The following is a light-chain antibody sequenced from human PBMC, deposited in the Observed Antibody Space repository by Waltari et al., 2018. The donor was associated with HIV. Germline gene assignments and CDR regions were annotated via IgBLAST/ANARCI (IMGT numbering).Light chain of an antibody. CDR2: DLN. V-gene: IGLV2-14*03. Sequence: SALTQPASVSGSPGQSITISCLGTSSDVGGFNYVSWYQQHPGKAPTLMIYDLNNRPSGIYKRLYGSKAGNMASLTISGLQAEYDADYYCISYTSSNTRYVLGAGTEVTVL. J-gene: IGLJ1*01. CDR3: ISYTSSNTRYV. CDR1: SSDVGGFNY.